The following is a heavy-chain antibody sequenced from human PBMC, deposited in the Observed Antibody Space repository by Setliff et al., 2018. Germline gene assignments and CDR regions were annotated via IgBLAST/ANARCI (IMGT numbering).Heavy chain of an antibody. CDR2: ISPYNGDT. D-gene: IGHD7-27*01. CDR1: GYSFTSYG. V-gene: IGHV1-18*04. Sequence: ASVKVSCKASGYSFTSYGITWVRQAPGQGLEWMGWISPYNGDTRFQQKFQGRVTLTTDTSTGTAYMELRSLRSDDTAVYYCAREPLWGSHDAFDIWGQGTMVTVSS. CDR3: AREPLWGSHDAFDI. J-gene: IGHJ3*02.